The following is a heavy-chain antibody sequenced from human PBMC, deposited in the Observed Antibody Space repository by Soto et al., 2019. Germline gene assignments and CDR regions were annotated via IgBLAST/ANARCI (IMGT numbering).Heavy chain of an antibody. V-gene: IGHV3-30-3*01. CDR1: GFTCTSYD. CDR3: ARDLPFWSGSYGMDV. Sequence: GGPLRRFCAPSGFTCTSYDMHWVRQAPDKWLEWVAVISYDGSNKYYSATVKGRFTISRENSKNTLYLQMNSLRAEDTAVYYCARDLPFWSGSYGMDVWGQGTTVTASS. D-gene: IGHD3-3*01. CDR2: ISYDGSNK. J-gene: IGHJ6*02.